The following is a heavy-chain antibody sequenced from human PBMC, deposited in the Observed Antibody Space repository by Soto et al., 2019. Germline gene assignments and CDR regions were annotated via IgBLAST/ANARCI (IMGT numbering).Heavy chain of an antibody. CDR3: ASRGGSYFWFDP. CDR1: GGTFSSYA. V-gene: IGHV1-69*13. CDR2: IIPIFGTA. D-gene: IGHD3-16*01. Sequence: GASVKVSCKASGGTFSSYAISWVRQAPGQGLEWMGGIIPIFGTANYAQKFQGRVTITADESTSTAYMELSSLRSEDTAVYYCASRGGSYFWFDPWGQGTLVTVSS. J-gene: IGHJ5*02.